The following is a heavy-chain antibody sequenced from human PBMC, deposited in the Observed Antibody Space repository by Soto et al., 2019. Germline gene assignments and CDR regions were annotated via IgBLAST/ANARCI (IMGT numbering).Heavy chain of an antibody. CDR1: GDSISIYY. V-gene: IGHV4-4*07. Sequence: PSETLSLTXSVSGDSISIYYWSWIRQSAGKGLEWIGRTYVTGDTNYNPSLKSRVTMSLDTSKNQLSLKLISVTAADTAVYYCAREYTETVDGPTPFYFDYWGQGTLVTV. CDR2: TYVTGDT. CDR3: AREYTETVDGPTPFYFDY. D-gene: IGHD6-19*01. J-gene: IGHJ4*02.